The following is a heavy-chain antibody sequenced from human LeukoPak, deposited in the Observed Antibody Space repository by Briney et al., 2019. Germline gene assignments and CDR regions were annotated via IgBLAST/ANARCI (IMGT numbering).Heavy chain of an antibody. Sequence: PSQTLSLTCAVSGGSISSGGYSWNWIRQPPGKGLEWIGYIYHSGSTYYNPSLKSRVTISVDRSKNQFSLKLSSVTAADTAVYYCARDGAGTSCYLCFDYWGQGTLVTVSS. J-gene: IGHJ4*02. CDR1: GGSISSGGYS. CDR2: IYHSGST. CDR3: ARDGAGTSCYLCFDY. D-gene: IGHD2-2*01. V-gene: IGHV4-30-2*01.